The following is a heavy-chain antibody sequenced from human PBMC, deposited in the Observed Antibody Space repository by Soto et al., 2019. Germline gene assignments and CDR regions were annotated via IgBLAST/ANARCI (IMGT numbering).Heavy chain of an antibody. J-gene: IGHJ4*02. V-gene: IGHV4-59*01. CDR3: ARDSGIASPYFDL. D-gene: IGHD6-13*01. CDR2: VFYSGTT. CDR1: GGSISGFW. Sequence: SETLSLTCTVSGGSISGFWWSWIRQPPGKGLEWIGYVFYSGTTKYYPSLKSRVTISIDTSKNQFSLRLSSVTAADTAVYFCARDSGIASPYFDLWGQGALVTVSS.